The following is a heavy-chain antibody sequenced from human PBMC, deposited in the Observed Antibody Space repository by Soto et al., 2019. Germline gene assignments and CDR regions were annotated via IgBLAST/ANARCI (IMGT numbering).Heavy chain of an antibody. CDR2: IYWNDDK. D-gene: IGHD3-22*01. CDR1: GFSLSSSGMG. V-gene: IGHV2-5*01. J-gene: IGHJ4*02. Sequence: SGPTLVNPTQTLTLTCTFSGFSLSSSGMGVGWIRQPPGKALEWLALIYWNDDKRYSPSLKSRLTITKDTSKNQVVLTMTNMDPVDTATYYCAHSPFYDSSGYPDYWGQGTLVTVSS. CDR3: AHSPFYDSSGYPDY.